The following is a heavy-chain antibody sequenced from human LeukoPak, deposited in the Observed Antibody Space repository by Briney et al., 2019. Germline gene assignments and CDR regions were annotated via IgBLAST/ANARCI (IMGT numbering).Heavy chain of an antibody. CDR3: ARDKYSSGWTNFDY. D-gene: IGHD6-19*01. J-gene: IGHJ4*02. CDR1: GYTFTGYY. V-gene: IGHV1-2*02. Sequence: ASVKVSCKASGYTFTGYYMHWVRQAPGQGLEWMGWINPNSGGTNYAQEFQGRVTMTRDTSISTAYMELSRLSSDDTAVYYCARDKYSSGWTNFDYWGQGTLVTVSS. CDR2: INPNSGGT.